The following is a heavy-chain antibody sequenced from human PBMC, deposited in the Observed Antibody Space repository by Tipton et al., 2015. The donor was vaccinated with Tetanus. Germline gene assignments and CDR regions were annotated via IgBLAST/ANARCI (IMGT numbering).Heavy chain of an antibody. CDR3: AKKGVVLNAPGAFDI. CDR2: ISYDGNKK. D-gene: IGHD2-21*01. Sequence: SLRLSCAASGFTFSSYGMHWVRQAPGKGLEWVAVISYDGNKKYYADSVKGRVTISRDNSKNALFLEVNSLRPEDTAVYYCAKKGVVLNAPGAFDIWGQGTMVTVSS. CDR1: GFTFSSYG. J-gene: IGHJ3*02. V-gene: IGHV3-30*18.